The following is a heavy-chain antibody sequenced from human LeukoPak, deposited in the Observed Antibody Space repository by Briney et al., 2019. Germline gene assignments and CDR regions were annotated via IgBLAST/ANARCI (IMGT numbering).Heavy chain of an antibody. V-gene: IGHV1-2*02. J-gene: IGHJ5*02. CDR2: INPNSGGT. CDR1: GYTFTGYY. Sequence: ASVKVSCKASGYTFTGYYMHWVRQAPGQGIEWMGWINPNSGGTNYAQKFQGRVTMTRDTSISTAYMELSRLRSDDTAVYYCARDAVGLPATNNWFDPWGQGTLVTVSS. D-gene: IGHD2-2*01. CDR3: ARDAVGLPATNNWFDP.